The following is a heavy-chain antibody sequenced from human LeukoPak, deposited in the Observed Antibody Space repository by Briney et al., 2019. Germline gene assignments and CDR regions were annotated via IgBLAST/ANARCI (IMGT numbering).Heavy chain of an antibody. CDR1: GYTFASYG. D-gene: IGHD2-2*01. Sequence: ASVKVSCKASGYTFASYGINWVRQAPGQGLEWMGWISAYNGNTNYAQELQGRVTMTTDTSTSTAYMELRSLRSDDTAVYYCARVYCSSTSCYANFYYYYGMDVWGQGTTVTVSS. CDR3: ARVYCSSTSCYANFYYYYGMDV. CDR2: ISAYNGNT. J-gene: IGHJ6*02. V-gene: IGHV1-18*01.